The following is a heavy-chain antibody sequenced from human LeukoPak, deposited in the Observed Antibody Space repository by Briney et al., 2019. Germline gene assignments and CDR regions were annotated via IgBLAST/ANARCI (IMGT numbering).Heavy chain of an antibody. CDR2: INPSGGST. CDR3: ATDMRQDYYDSSGYLDY. J-gene: IGHJ4*02. CDR1: GYTFTSYY. D-gene: IGHD3-22*01. V-gene: IGHV1-46*01. Sequence: ASVKVSCKASGYTFTSYYMHWVRQAPGQGLEWMGIINPSGGSTSYAQKFQGRVTMARDMSTSTVYMELSSLRSEDTAVYYCATDMRQDYYDSSGYLDYWGQGTLVTVSS.